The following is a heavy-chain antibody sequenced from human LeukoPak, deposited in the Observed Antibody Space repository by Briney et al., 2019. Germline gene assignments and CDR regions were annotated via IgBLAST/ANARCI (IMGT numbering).Heavy chain of an antibody. V-gene: IGHV3-30*02. CDR3: AKESGYSYGLFDY. J-gene: IGHJ4*02. Sequence: GGSLRLSCAESGYTFSSYGMHWVRQAPGKGLEWVAFIRYDGSSKYYADSVKGRFTISRDNSKNTLYLQMNSLRAEDTAVYYCAKESGYSYGLFDYWGQGTLVTVSS. CDR2: IRYDGSSK. D-gene: IGHD5-18*01. CDR1: GYTFSSYG.